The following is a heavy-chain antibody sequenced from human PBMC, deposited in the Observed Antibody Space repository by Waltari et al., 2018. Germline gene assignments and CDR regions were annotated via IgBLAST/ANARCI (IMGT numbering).Heavy chain of an antibody. J-gene: IGHJ2*01. CDR1: GFTFSNHW. Sequence: EQLVQSGGGLVGPGGSLELSCEGSGFTFSNHWMHWVRPAPGKGLEWVSRVDNTGSTQDYADSVKGRFTMSRNNAANAIYLRMNSLRDEDTAIYFCARDYWYFDLWGHGTLVSVSS. CDR3: ARDYWYFDL. CDR2: VDNTGSTQ. V-gene: IGHV3-74*01.